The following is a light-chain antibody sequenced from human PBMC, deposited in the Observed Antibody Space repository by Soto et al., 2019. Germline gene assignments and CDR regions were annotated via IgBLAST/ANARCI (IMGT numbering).Light chain of an antibody. V-gene: IGLV1-47*01. J-gene: IGLJ3*02. CDR1: NSNMGRNY. CDR2: RND. Sequence: QSVLTQTPSASGTPGQRVTISCSGSNSNMGRNYVYWYQQVPGTAPKLLMYRNDVRPSGVPDRFSGSKSGTSASLAITGLQAEDEADYYCQSYDTSLGGVVFGGGTQLTVL. CDR3: QSYDTSLGGVV.